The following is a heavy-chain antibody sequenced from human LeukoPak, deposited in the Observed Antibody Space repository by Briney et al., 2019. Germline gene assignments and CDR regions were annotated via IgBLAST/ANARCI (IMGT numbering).Heavy chain of an antibody. V-gene: IGHV1-2*02. CDR2: INPNSGGT. D-gene: IGHD3-10*01. Sequence: ASVKVSCKASGYTFTGYYVHWVRQAPGQGLEWMGWINPNSGGTNYAQKFQGRVTMTRDTSISTAYMELSRLRSDDTAVYYCARPISMVRGVIFDFDYWGQGTLVTVSS. J-gene: IGHJ4*02. CDR1: GYTFTGYY. CDR3: ARPISMVRGVIFDFDY.